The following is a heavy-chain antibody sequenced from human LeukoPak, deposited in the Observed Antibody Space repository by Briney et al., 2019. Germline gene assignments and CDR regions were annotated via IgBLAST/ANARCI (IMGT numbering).Heavy chain of an antibody. CDR1: GYTFTSYD. J-gene: IGHJ6*02. Sequence: GASVKVSCKASGYTFTSYDINWVRQATGQGLEWMGWMNPNSGNTGYAQKFQGKVTMTRDTSTSTVYMELSSLRSEDTAVYYCARGTSYSSSWYYVDYYYYGMDVWGQGTTVTASS. D-gene: IGHD6-13*01. CDR2: MNPNSGNT. V-gene: IGHV1-8*01. CDR3: ARGTSYSSSWYYVDYYYYGMDV.